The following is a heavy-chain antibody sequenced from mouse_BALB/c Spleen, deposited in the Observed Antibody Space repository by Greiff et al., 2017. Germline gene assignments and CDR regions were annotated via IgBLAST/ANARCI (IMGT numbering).Heavy chain of an antibody. J-gene: IGHJ4*01. CDR3: ATNWDGDAMDY. CDR1: GYTFTSYW. V-gene: IGHV1-69*02. CDR2: IDPSDSET. D-gene: IGHD4-1*01. Sequence: QVQLQQPGAELVKPGAPVKLSCKASGYTFTSYWMNWVKQRPGRGLEWSGRIDPSDSETHYKQKFKDKATLTVDKSSSTAYSQLSSLTSGDSAVYYCATNWDGDAMDYWGQGTSVTVSS.